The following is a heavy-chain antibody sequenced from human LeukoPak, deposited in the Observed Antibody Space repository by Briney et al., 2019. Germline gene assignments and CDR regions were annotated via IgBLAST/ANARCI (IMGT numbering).Heavy chain of an antibody. V-gene: IGHV1-69*01. Sequence: SVTVSCKASGGTFSSYAISWVRQAPGQGLEWMGGIIPIFGTANYAQKFQGRVTITADESTSTAYMELSSLRSEDTAVYYCARVTREERYYYYYMDVWGKGTAVTVSS. CDR2: IIPIFGTA. CDR1: GGTFSSYA. CDR3: ARVTREERYYYYYMDV. J-gene: IGHJ6*03. D-gene: IGHD1-1*01.